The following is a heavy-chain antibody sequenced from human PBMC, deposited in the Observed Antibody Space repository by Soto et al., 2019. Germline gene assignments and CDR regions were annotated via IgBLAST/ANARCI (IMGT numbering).Heavy chain of an antibody. CDR3: ARVGSGYYIYFDY. CDR1: GITVSSNY. Sequence: GGSPRLSCAASGITVSSNYMSWVRQAPGKGLEWVSVIYSGGSTNYADSVKGRFSISRDNSKNTLHLQMNSLRAEDTAVYYCARVGSGYYIYFDYWGQGTLVTVSS. CDR2: IYSGGST. J-gene: IGHJ4*02. D-gene: IGHD3-3*01. V-gene: IGHV3-66*01.